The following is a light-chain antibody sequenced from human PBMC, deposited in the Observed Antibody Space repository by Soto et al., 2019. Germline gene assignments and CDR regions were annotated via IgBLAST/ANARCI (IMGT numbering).Light chain of an antibody. CDR2: EGS. CDR3: CSYAGSSIVV. V-gene: IGLV2-23*01. Sequence: QSALTQPASVSGSPGQSITISCTGTSSDVGSYNLDSWYQQHPGKAPKLMIYEGSKRPSGVSNRFSGSKSGNTASLTISGLQAEDEADYYCCSYAGSSIVVFGGGTKVTVL. J-gene: IGLJ2*01. CDR1: SSDVGSYNL.